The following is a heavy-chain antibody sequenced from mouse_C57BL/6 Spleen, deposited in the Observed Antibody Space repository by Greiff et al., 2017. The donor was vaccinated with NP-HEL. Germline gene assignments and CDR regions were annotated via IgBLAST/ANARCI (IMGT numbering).Heavy chain of an antibody. Sequence: EVQLQESGPGLVKPSQSLSLTCSVTGYSITSGYYWNWIRQFPGNKLEWMGYISYDGSNNYNPSLKNRISITRDTSKNQFFLKLNSVTTEDTATYYCARAVQGAMDYWGQGTSVTVSS. CDR1: GYSITSGYY. J-gene: IGHJ4*01. CDR2: ISYDGSN. V-gene: IGHV3-6*01. CDR3: ARAVQGAMDY.